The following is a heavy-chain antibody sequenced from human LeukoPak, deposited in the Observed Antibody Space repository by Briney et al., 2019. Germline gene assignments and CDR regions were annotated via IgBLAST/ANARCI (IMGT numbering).Heavy chain of an antibody. CDR1: GGSFSGYY. D-gene: IGHD3-10*01. J-gene: IGHJ4*02. CDR3: ARQPWFGEYLTDY. V-gene: IGHV4-34*01. Sequence: PSETLSLTCAVYGGSFSGYYWSWIRQPPGKGLEWIGEINHSGSTNYNPSLKSRVTISVDTSKNQFSLKLSSVTAADTAVYYCARQPWFGEYLTDYWGQGTLATVSS. CDR2: INHSGST.